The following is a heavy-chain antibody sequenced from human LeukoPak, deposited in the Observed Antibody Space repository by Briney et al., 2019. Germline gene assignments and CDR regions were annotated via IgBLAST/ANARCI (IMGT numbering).Heavy chain of an antibody. CDR1: GFTFSSYA. D-gene: IGHD5-18*01. CDR3: ARDNTATFDY. J-gene: IGHJ4*02. CDR2: ISYDGSNK. Sequence: GRSLRLSCAASGFTFSSYAMHWVRQAPGKGLEWVAVISYDGSNKYYADSVEGRFTISRDNSKNTLYLQMNSLRAEDTAVYYCARDNTATFDYWGQGTLVTVSS. V-gene: IGHV3-30-3*01.